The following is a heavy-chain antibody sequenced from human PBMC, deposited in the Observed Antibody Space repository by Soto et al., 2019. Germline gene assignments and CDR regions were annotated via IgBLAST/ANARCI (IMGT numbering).Heavy chain of an antibody. J-gene: IGHJ4*02. CDR2: ISSSSYI. V-gene: IGHV3-21*01. CDR3: ARERLPQLFDY. CDR1: GFTFSSYS. Sequence: GGSLRLSCAASGFTFSSYSMNWVRQAPGKGLEWVSSISSSSYIYYADSVKGRFTISRDNAKNSLYLQMNSLRAEDTAVYYCARERLPQLFDYWGQGTLVTVSS. D-gene: IGHD1-1*01.